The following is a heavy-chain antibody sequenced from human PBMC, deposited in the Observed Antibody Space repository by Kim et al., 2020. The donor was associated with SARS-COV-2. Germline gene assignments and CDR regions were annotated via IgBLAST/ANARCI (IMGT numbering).Heavy chain of an antibody. Sequence: TKYSQKFQGRVTITRDTSASTAYMELSSLRSEDTAVYYCARDLLSREPDYWGQGTLVTVSS. J-gene: IGHJ4*02. V-gene: IGHV1-3*01. CDR2: T. CDR3: ARDLLSREPDY. D-gene: IGHD1-1*01.